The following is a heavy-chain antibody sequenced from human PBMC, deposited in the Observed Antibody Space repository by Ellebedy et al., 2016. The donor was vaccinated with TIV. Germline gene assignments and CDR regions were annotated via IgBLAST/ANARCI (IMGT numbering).Heavy chain of an antibody. CDR1: GFTFSSYS. D-gene: IGHD3-22*01. Sequence: GESLKISCAASGFTFSSYSMNWVRQAPGKGLEWVSYISSSSSTIYYADSVKGRFTISRDNAKNSLYLQMNSLRDEDTAVYYCVGSGYTSYWYFDLWGRGTLVTVSS. J-gene: IGHJ2*01. CDR3: VGSGYTSYWYFDL. V-gene: IGHV3-48*02. CDR2: ISSSSSTI.